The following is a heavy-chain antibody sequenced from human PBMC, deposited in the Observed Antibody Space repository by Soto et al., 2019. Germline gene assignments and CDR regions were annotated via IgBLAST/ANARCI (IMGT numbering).Heavy chain of an antibody. CDR3: EKEHRGSSWCFDY. Sequence: QLQLQESGPGLVKPSETLSLTCTVSGASIVTSSFYWGWIRQPPGKGLEWIGSFYYTGTTYYNPSLNSRVTKSVDTSKSQFSLELSSVTAADTALYYCEKEHRGSSWCFDYWGQGTLVTVSS. J-gene: IGHJ4*02. CDR1: GASIVTSSFY. D-gene: IGHD6-19*01. CDR2: FYYTGTT. V-gene: IGHV4-39*01.